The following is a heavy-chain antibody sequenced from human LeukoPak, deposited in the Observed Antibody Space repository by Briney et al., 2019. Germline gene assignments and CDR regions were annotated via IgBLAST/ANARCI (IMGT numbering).Heavy chain of an antibody. CDR3: ARGRSFGFDFDS. CDR2: KYYSGST. CDR1: GVSINTCCYY. D-gene: IGHD3-3*02. V-gene: IGHV4-61*01. Sequence: SETLSLTCAVSGVSINTCCYYWTWIRQPPGKGLEWIGYKYYSGSTRYNSSLRSRLSLSLDTSNNQFSLKLSSVTAADTAVYYCARGRSFGFDFDSWGQGALVIVSS. J-gene: IGHJ4*02.